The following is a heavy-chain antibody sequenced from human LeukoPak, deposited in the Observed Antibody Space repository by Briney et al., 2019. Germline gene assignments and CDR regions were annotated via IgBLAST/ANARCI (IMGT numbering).Heavy chain of an antibody. CDR3: ARDGTVTAGPFDP. Sequence: SLRLSCAAPGIPFSSFGMHWLRQAPGKGLELVAFIWYDGSNKYYADSVKGRFTISRDNSKNTLYLKMNSLTAEDTAVYYCARDGTVTAGPFDPWGGGTLVTVSS. D-gene: IGHD4-17*01. CDR1: GIPFSSFG. J-gene: IGHJ5*02. CDR2: IWYDGSNK. V-gene: IGHV3-33*01.